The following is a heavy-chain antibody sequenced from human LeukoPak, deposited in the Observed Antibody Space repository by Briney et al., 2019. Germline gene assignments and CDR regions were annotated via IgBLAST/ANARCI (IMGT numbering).Heavy chain of an antibody. CDR3: ARLAYYDFWSGYLFQH. D-gene: IGHD3-3*01. Sequence: GGSLRLSCAASGFTFSRYGMHWVRQAPGKGLEWVAVIWYDGSDKYYADSVKGRFTISRDNSKNTLYLQMNSLRVEDTAVYHCARLAYYDFWSGYLFQHWGQGTLVTVSS. CDR1: GFTFSRYG. V-gene: IGHV3-33*01. J-gene: IGHJ1*01. CDR2: IWYDGSDK.